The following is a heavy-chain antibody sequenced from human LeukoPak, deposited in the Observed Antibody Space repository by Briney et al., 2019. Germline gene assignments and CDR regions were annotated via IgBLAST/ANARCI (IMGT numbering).Heavy chain of an antibody. V-gene: IGHV1-69*05. D-gene: IGHD1-26*01. Sequence: ASVKVSCKASGGTFSSYAISWVRQAPGQGLEWMGGIISIFGTANYAQKFQGRVTITTDESTCTAYMELSSLRSEDTAVYYCARVVVGATHYFDYWGQGTLVTVSS. J-gene: IGHJ4*02. CDR2: IISIFGTA. CDR3: ARVVVGATHYFDY. CDR1: GGTFSSYA.